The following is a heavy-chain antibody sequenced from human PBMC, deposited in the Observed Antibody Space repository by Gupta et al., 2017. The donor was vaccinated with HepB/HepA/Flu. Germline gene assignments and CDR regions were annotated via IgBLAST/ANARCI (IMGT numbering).Heavy chain of an antibody. Sequence: QVQLVQSGAELKSPGASVKVSCKASGYTFTDDYMHWVRQAPGQGLEWMGWINPTSGDTNYAQNFQGRVTLTRDTAFSTAYMELNTLTFDDTAMYYCAKSGTTDYTAVSGHWGQGTLVSVSP. CDR1: GYTFTDDY. D-gene: IGHD4-11*01. CDR3: AKSGTTDYTAVSGH. CDR2: INPTSGDT. V-gene: IGHV1-2*02. J-gene: IGHJ4*02.